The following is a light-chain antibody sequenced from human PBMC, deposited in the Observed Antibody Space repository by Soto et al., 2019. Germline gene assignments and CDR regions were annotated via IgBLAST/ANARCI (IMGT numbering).Light chain of an antibody. J-gene: IGLJ1*01. Sequence: QSALTQPRSVSGSPGQSGTISCTGSFSDIGDYDYVSWYQQHPGEAPKLMISDVSKRPSGVPARFSGSKSGNTASLTISGLQAEDEADYYCCSYAGSNTLYVFGTGTKVTVL. CDR2: DVS. CDR3: CSYAGSNTLYV. CDR1: FSDIGDYDY. V-gene: IGLV2-11*01.